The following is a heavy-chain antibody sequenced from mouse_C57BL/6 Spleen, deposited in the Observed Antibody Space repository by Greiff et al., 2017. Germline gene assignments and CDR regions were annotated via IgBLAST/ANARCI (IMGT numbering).Heavy chain of an antibody. Sequence: EVQLQQSGPGLVKPSQSLSLTCSVTGYSITSGYYWNWIRQFPGNKLEWMGYISYDGSNNYNPSLKNRISITRDTSKNQFFLKLNSVTTEDTATYYCARGGYYYYGSSSYAMDYWGQGTSVTVSS. CDR1: GYSITSGYY. V-gene: IGHV3-6*01. CDR2: ISYDGSN. CDR3: ARGGYYYYGSSSYAMDY. J-gene: IGHJ4*01. D-gene: IGHD1-1*01.